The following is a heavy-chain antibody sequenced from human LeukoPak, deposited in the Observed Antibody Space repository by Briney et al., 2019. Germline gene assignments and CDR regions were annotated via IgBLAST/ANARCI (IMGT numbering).Heavy chain of an antibody. CDR1: GGSISSGSYY. J-gene: IGHJ4*02. CDR3: ARKPVY. Sequence: SQTLSLTCTVSGGSISSGSYYWSWIRQPAGKGLEWIGRIYTSGSTNYNPSLKSRVTISVDTSKNQFSLKLSSVTAADTAVYYCARKPVYWGQGTLVTVSS. CDR2: IYTSGST. V-gene: IGHV4-61*02.